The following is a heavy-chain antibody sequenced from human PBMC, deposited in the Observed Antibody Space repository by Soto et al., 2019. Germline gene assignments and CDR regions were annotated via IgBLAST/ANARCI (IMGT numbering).Heavy chain of an antibody. V-gene: IGHV4-30-4*01. CDR2: IHSSGSI. Sequence: PSETLSLTCTVSGGSISSDDYYWSWIRQAPGRGLEWIGYIHSSGSIYYNPSLKSRATMSIDTAGNQFSLELSSVTAADTAMYYCRSSTSCYDESCVDVWGQGTMVTVSS. J-gene: IGHJ6*02. CDR1: GGSISSDDYY. CDR3: RSSTSCYDESCVDV. D-gene: IGHD2-2*01.